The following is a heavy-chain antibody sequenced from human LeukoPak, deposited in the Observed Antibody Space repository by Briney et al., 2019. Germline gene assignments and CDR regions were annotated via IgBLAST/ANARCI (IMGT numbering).Heavy chain of an antibody. CDR1: GLTFSSYE. CDR2: ISRSATTI. Sequence: GGSLRLSCAASGLTFSSYEMNWVRQAPGKGLEWVSSISRSATTIYYADSVKGRFTISRDNAKNSLYLQMNSLRAEDTAVYYCAELGITMIGGVWGKGTTVTISS. V-gene: IGHV3-48*03. CDR3: AELGITMIGGV. D-gene: IGHD3-10*02. J-gene: IGHJ6*04.